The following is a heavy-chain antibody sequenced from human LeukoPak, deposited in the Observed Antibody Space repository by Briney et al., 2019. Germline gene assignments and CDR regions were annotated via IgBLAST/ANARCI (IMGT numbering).Heavy chain of an antibody. CDR1: GFTFSNYA. Sequence: GGSLRLSCAASGFTFSNYAMSWVRQAPGKGLEWVSYISSSGSTIYYADSVKGRFTISRDNAKNSLYLQMNSLRAEDTAVYYCAREDYGDYDYDYWGQGTLVTVSS. D-gene: IGHD4-17*01. V-gene: IGHV3-48*03. CDR2: ISSSGSTI. CDR3: AREDYGDYDYDY. J-gene: IGHJ4*02.